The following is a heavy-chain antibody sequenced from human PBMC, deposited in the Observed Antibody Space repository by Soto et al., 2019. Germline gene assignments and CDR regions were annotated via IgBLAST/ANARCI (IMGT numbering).Heavy chain of an antibody. J-gene: IGHJ4*02. CDR1: GDSVSDNSAA. D-gene: IGHD6-6*01. CDR2: TYYRSKFYS. CDR3: ARDGYSSSYDFDS. V-gene: IGHV6-1*01. Sequence: QVQLHQSGPGLVKPSQTLSLTCAISGDSVSDNSAAWNWIRQSPSRGLEWLGRTYYRSKFYSDYAESVKSRIXXNXDXCKNQFSLQLNSVTPEDSAVYYCARDGYSSSYDFDSWGQGTLVTVSS.